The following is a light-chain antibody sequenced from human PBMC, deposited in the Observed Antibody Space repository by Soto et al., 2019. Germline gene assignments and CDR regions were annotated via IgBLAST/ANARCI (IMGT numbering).Light chain of an antibody. J-gene: IGLJ1*01. V-gene: IGLV2-11*01. CDR1: SSDVGGYNY. CDR2: DVS. CDR3: CSYAGDYTYV. Sequence: QSALTQPRSVSGSPGQSGTLSCTGTSSDVGGYNYVSWYQHHPGKAPKLMIYDVSKRPSGVPDRFSGSRSGNTASLTISGLQAEDEADYYCCSYAGDYTYVFGIGTKLTVL.